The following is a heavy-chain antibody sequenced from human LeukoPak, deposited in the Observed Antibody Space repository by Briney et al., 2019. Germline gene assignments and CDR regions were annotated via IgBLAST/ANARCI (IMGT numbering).Heavy chain of an antibody. D-gene: IGHD6-19*01. CDR1: GFTFSSHW. CDR3: VKGGWFDD. CDR2: ISGSGDEF. Sequence: GGSLRLSCAVSGFTFSSHWMHWVRQAPGKGLAWVSRISGSGDEFQYADSVKGRFTISRDNSNNRLFLLMNSLRAEDTAIYYCVKGGWFDDWGQGTLVTVSS. J-gene: IGHJ4*02. V-gene: IGHV3-23*01.